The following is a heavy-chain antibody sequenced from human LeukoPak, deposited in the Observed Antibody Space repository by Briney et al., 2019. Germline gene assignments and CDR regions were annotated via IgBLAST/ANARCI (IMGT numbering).Heavy chain of an antibody. D-gene: IGHD2-2*01. CDR3: VSFYETY. Sequence: GGSLRLSCAASGNYWMHWVRQAPGKGLVWVSHINGDGSWTTYADSVKGRFTISKDNAKNTVYLQMNNLRAEDTAIYYCVSFYETYWGRGTLVTVSS. V-gene: IGHV3-74*01. CDR1: GNYW. J-gene: IGHJ4*02. CDR2: INGDGSWT.